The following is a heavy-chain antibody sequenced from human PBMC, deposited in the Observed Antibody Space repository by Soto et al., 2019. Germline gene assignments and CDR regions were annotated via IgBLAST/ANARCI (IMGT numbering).Heavy chain of an antibody. Sequence: SETLSLTCTVSGGSISSYYWSWIRQPPGKGLEWIGYIYYSGSTNYNPSLKSRVTISVDTSKNQFSLKLSSVTAADTAVYYCARRAVEMAIWFDPWGQGTLVTVSS. CDR3: ARRAVEMAIWFDP. CDR2: IYYSGST. CDR1: GGSISSYY. V-gene: IGHV4-59*08. D-gene: IGHD2-21*01. J-gene: IGHJ5*02.